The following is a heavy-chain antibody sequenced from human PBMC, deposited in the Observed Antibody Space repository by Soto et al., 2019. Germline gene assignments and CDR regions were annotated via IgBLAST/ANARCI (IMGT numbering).Heavy chain of an antibody. CDR1: GFSLSTSGVG. CDR3: AHRIEGITIFGVVKAGYFDY. V-gene: IGHV2-5*02. Sequence: SGPTLVKPTQTLTLTCTFSGFSLSTSGVGVGWIRQPPGKALEWFALIYWDDDKRYSPSLKSRLTITKDTSKNQVVLTMTNMDPVDTATYYCAHRIEGITIFGVVKAGYFDYWGQGTLVTVSS. D-gene: IGHD3-3*01. CDR2: IYWDDDK. J-gene: IGHJ4*02.